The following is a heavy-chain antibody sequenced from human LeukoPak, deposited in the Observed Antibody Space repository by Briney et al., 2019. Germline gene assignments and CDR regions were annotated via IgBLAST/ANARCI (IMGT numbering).Heavy chain of an antibody. D-gene: IGHD3-22*01. Sequence: TGGSLRLSCAVSGFTFSSRLMHWVRQAPGKGLVWVALIKDDGTTNYAGSVRGRFTASRDDAKNTVYLQMSSLRADDTAVYYCPPLSYVSNWGQGTLVTVSA. CDR2: IKDDGTT. CDR3: PPLSYVSN. CDR1: GFTFSSRL. J-gene: IGHJ4*02. V-gene: IGHV3-74*01.